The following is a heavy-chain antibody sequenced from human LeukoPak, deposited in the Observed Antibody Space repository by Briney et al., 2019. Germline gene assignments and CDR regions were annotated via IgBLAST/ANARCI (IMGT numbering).Heavy chain of an antibody. J-gene: IGHJ4*02. CDR3: AKEGRSTTPGY. CDR1: GFTFSSYA. D-gene: IGHD6-13*01. Sequence: GGSLRLSCDGSGFTFSSYAMHSVRRAPGNGLEWDASISSSSRLIYYTGSVKGRFSISRENAKNSLYLQMNSLRDEDTAVYFCAKEGRSTTPGYWGQGTLVTVSS. V-gene: IGHV3-21*01. CDR2: ISSSSRLI.